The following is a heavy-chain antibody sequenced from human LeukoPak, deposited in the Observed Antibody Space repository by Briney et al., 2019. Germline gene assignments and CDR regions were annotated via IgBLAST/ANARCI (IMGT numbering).Heavy chain of an antibody. J-gene: IGHJ6*02. CDR3: ASSLEVTAIHHYYGMDV. CDR2: INPNSGGT. Sequence: GASVKVSCKASGYTFTGYYMHWVRQAPGQGLEWMGWINPNSGGTNYAQKFQGRVTMTRDTSISTAYMELSRLRSDDTAVYYCASSLEVTAIHHYYGMDVWGQGTTVTVSS. CDR1: GYTFTGYY. V-gene: IGHV1-2*02. D-gene: IGHD2-21*02.